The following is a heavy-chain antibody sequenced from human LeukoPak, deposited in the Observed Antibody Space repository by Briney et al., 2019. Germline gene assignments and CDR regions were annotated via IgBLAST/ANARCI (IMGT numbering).Heavy chain of an antibody. V-gene: IGHV3-30-3*01. J-gene: IGHJ6*04. CDR1: GFTFSSYA. CDR2: ISYDGSNK. D-gene: IGHD3-10*01. CDR3: ARDGSGSYAGVSDYYGMDV. Sequence: GGSLRLSCAASGFTFSSYAMHWVRQAPGKGLEWVAVISYDGSNKYYADSVKGRFTISRDNSKNTLYLQMNSLRAEDTAVYYCARDGSGSYAGVSDYYGMDVWGKGTTVTVSS.